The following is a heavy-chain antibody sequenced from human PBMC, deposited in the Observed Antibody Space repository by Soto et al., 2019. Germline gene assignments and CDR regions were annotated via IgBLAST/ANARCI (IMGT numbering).Heavy chain of an antibody. CDR1: GFTFSNAW. J-gene: IGHJ6*02. CDR3: TTELELRVYYYGMDV. Sequence: GGSLRLSCAASGFTFSNAWMNWVRQAPGKGLEWVGRIKSKTDGGTTDYAAPVKGRFTISRDDSKNTLYLQMNSLKTEDTAVYYCTTELELRVYYYGMDVWGQGTTVTVSS. V-gene: IGHV3-15*07. CDR2: IKSKTDGGTT. D-gene: IGHD1-7*01.